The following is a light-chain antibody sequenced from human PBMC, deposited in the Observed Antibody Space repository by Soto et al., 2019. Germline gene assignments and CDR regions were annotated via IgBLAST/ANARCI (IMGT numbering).Light chain of an antibody. CDR2: CAS. CDR3: RLLNSYPT. Sequence: DVQLTQSPSFLSASVGDRVTFTCRASQDINSYLAWYQQKPGKAPKLLIYCASRLQNGVASRFGGSGSGTDLTLTVSSLQPDDFATYCCRLLNSYPTCGGGTKVEIK. V-gene: IGKV1-9*01. J-gene: IGKJ4*01. CDR1: QDINSY.